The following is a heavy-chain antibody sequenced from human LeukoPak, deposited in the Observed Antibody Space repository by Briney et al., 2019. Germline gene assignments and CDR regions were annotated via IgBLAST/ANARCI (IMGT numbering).Heavy chain of an antibody. CDR1: GFTFSSYA. V-gene: IGHV3-30-3*01. D-gene: IGHD2-8*01. CDR3: ARDLPHKKRFNGTADYYYYGMDV. Sequence: PGGSLRLSCAASGFTFSSYAMHWVRQAPGKGLEWVAVISYDGSNKYYADSVKGRFTISRDNSKNTLYLQMNSLRAEDTAVYYCARDLPHKKRFNGTADYYYYGMDVWGQGTTVTVSS. CDR2: ISYDGSNK. J-gene: IGHJ6*02.